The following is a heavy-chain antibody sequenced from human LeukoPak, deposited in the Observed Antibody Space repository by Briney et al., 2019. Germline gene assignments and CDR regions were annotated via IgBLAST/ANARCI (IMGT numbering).Heavy chain of an antibody. CDR2: ISYDGSNK. CDR3: AKVSIAVAQSYYYGMDV. V-gene: IGHV3-30*18. Sequence: PGGSLRLSCAASGFTFSSYGMHWVRLAPGKGLEWVAVISYDGSNKYYADSVKGRFTISRDNSKNTLYLQMNSLRAEDTAVYYCAKVSIAVAQSYYYGMDVWGQGTTVTVSS. J-gene: IGHJ6*02. CDR1: GFTFSSYG. D-gene: IGHD6-19*01.